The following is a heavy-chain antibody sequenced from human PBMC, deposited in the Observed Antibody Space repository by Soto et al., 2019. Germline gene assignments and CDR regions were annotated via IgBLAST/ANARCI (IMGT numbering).Heavy chain of an antibody. CDR1: GYTFTGYG. D-gene: IGHD4-17*01. CDR3: ARMTTVVTPGYYYGMDV. Sequence: ASVKVSCKASGYTFTGYGISWVRQAPGQGLEWMGWISAYNGNTNYAQKLQGRVTMTTDTSTSTAYMELRSLRSDDTAVYYCARMTTVVTPGYYYGMDVWGQGTTVTVSS. V-gene: IGHV1-18*01. CDR2: ISAYNGNT. J-gene: IGHJ6*02.